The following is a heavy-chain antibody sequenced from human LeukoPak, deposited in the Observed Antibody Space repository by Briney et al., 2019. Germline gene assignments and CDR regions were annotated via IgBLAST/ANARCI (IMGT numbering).Heavy chain of an antibody. CDR3: AREDGIVGASSAFDV. J-gene: IGHJ3*01. CDR2: IDGRGNYK. CDR1: GFSFSTYS. D-gene: IGHD1-26*01. Sequence: GGSLRLSCAASGFSFSTYSMHWVRQAPGKGLEWVSSIDGRGNYKYYADSVKGRFTISRDNAKSSLFLQMNSLRAEDTALYYCAREDGIVGASSAFDVWGQGTMVTVS. V-gene: IGHV3-21*01.